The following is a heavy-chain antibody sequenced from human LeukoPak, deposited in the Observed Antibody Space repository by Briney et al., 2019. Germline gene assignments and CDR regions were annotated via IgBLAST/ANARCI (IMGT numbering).Heavy chain of an antibody. CDR2: IYSGGST. CDR1: GFTVSNNY. J-gene: IGHJ4*02. CDR3: ASLHQVRGLTVFDQ. V-gene: IGHV3-53*01. D-gene: IGHD3-10*01. Sequence: GGSLRLSCAASGFTVSNNYMSWVRQAPGKGLEWVSVIYSGGSTYFADSVKGRFTISRDYSKNTLYLQMNSLRAEDTAVYYCASLHQVRGLTVFDQWGQGTLVTVSS.